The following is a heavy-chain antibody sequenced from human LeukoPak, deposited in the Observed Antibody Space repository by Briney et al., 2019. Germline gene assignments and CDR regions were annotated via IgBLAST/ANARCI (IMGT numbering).Heavy chain of an antibody. CDR1: GYTFTDYY. J-gene: IGHJ4*02. V-gene: IGHV1-2*06. Sequence: ASVKVSYKASGYTFTDYYMHWVRQAPGQGLEWMGRINPNSGGTNYAQKFQGRVTMTRDTSISTAYMELSRLRSDDTAVYYCARGNSYGQVDFDYWGQGTLVTVSS. CDR3: ARGNSYGQVDFDY. D-gene: IGHD5-18*01. CDR2: INPNSGGT.